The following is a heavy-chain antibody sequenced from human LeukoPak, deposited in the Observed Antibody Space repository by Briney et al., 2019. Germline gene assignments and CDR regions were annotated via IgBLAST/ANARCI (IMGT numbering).Heavy chain of an antibody. V-gene: IGHV3-21*01. CDR1: GFTFSSYS. D-gene: IGHD5-18*01. Sequence: GGSLRLSCAASGFTFSSYSMNWVRQAPGKGLEWVSSISSSSSYIYYADSVKGRFTISRDNAKNSLYLQMNSLRAEDTAVYYCASSGYSYGYFGAFDIWGQGTMVTVSS. CDR2: ISSSSSYI. J-gene: IGHJ3*02. CDR3: ASSGYSYGYFGAFDI.